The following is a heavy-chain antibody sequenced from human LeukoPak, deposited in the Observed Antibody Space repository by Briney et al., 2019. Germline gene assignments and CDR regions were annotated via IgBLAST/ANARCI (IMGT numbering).Heavy chain of an antibody. CDR2: INPNSGGT. D-gene: IGHD3-9*01. CDR3: ARAYDILTGYFPLGFDY. J-gene: IGHJ4*02. CDR1: GFTFTGYL. Sequence: GASVKVSCKASGFTFTGYLIHWVRQAPGQGLEYMGWINPNSGGTNYAQKFQDRLTMTRDTSTSTASLELSSLRSDDTAVYYCARAYDILTGYFPLGFDYWGQGTLVTVSS. V-gene: IGHV1-2*02.